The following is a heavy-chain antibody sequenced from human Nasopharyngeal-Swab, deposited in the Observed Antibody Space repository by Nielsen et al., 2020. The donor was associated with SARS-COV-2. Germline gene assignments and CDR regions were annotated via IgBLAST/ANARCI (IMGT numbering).Heavy chain of an antibody. Sequence: GGSLRPSCAASGFPFSSYEMTWVRQAPGKGLEWVSYIRSSGSTIYYADSVKGRFTISRDNAKNSLYLQMNSLRAEDTAVYYCARKGLYDSSGYPFDPWGQGTLVTVSS. CDR3: ARKGLYDSSGYPFDP. V-gene: IGHV3-48*03. CDR1: GFPFSSYE. J-gene: IGHJ5*02. D-gene: IGHD3-22*01. CDR2: IRSSGSTI.